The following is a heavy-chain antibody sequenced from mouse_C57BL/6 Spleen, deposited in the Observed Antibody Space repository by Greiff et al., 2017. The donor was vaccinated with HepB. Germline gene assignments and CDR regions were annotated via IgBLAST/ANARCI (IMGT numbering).Heavy chain of an antibody. CDR3: ARHEAMDY. CDR2: INPSTGGT. V-gene: IGHV1-42*01. J-gene: IGHJ4*01. CDR1: GYSFTGYY. Sequence: EVKLMESGPELVKPGASVKISCKASGYSFTGYYMNWVKQSPEKSLEWIGEINPSTGGTTYNQKFKAKATLTVDKSSSTAYMQLKSLTSEDSAVYYCARHEAMDYWGQGTSVTVSS.